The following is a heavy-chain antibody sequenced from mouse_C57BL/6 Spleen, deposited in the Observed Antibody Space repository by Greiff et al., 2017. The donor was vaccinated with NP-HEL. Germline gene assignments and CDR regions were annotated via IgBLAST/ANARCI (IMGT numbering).Heavy chain of an antibody. CDR3: AREGETGHWYFDV. CDR2: IYPGAGDT. V-gene: IGHV1-80*01. CDR1: GYAFRSYW. Sequence: QVQLQQSGAELVKPGASVKLSCKASGYAFRSYWMNWVKQRPGKGLEWIGQIYPGAGDTNYNGQFKGKAPLTADKSASTAYMPLSSLTSEDSAVYCCAREGETGHWYFDVWGTGTTVTVSA. D-gene: IGHD4-1*01. J-gene: IGHJ1*03.